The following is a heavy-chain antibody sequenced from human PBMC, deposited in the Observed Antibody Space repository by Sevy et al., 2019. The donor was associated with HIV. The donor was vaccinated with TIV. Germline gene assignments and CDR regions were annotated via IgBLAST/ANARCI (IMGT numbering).Heavy chain of an antibody. CDR2: IYSGGIT. J-gene: IGHJ3*02. CDR3: ARAPYSSGWYGVAFDI. Sequence: GGSLRLSCAASGFTVSSNYMSWVRQAPGKGLEWVSVIYSGGITYYAHSVKGRFTISRDNSKNTLYLQMNSLRAEDTAVYYCARAPYSSGWYGVAFDIWGQGTMVTVSS. D-gene: IGHD6-19*01. CDR1: GFTVSSNY. V-gene: IGHV3-66*02.